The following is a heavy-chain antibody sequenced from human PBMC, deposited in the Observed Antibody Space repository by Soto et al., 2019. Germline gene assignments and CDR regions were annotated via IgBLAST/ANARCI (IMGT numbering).Heavy chain of an antibody. Sequence: PSETLSLTCTVSGGSISSGDYYWSWIRQPPGKGLEWIGYIYYSGSTNYNPSLKSRVTISVDTSKNQFSLKLSSVTAAGTAVYYCARRPYCSSTSCPFDYWGQGTLVTVSS. J-gene: IGHJ4*02. D-gene: IGHD2-2*01. CDR3: ARRPYCSSTSCPFDY. V-gene: IGHV4-30-4*01. CDR1: GGSISSGDYY. CDR2: IYYSGST.